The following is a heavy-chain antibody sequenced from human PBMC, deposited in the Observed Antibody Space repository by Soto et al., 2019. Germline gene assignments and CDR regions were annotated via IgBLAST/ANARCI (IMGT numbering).Heavy chain of an antibody. J-gene: IGHJ6*02. CDR3: ARGQLGGYYYYGMDV. CDR2: IIPIFGTA. CDR1: GGTFSSYA. D-gene: IGHD3-16*01. V-gene: IGHV1-69*13. Sequence: ASVKVSCKASGGTFSSYAISWVRQAPGQGLEWMGGIIPIFGTANYAQKFQGRVTITADESTGTAYMELSSLRSEDTAVYYCARGQLGGYYYYGMDVWGQGTTVTVSS.